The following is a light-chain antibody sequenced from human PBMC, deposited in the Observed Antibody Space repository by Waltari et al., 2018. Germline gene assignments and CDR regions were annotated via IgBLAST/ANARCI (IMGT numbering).Light chain of an antibody. CDR3: QQRRDWPLT. Sequence: EIVLTQSPATLSLSPGERASLPCRASQSVSRDLAWYQQKPGQAPRVLIFDAFIRATGTPGRFSVSGSGTDFTLTISILEPEDFAVYYCQQRRDWPLTFGGGTKVEIK. V-gene: IGKV3-11*01. J-gene: IGKJ4*01. CDR2: DAF. CDR1: QSVSRD.